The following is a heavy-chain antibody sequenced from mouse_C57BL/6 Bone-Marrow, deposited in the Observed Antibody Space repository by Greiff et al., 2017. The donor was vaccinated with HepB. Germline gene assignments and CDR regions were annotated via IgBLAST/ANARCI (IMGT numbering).Heavy chain of an antibody. D-gene: IGHD4-1*01. Sequence: DVKLQESGGGLVKPGGSLKLSCAASGFTFSSYTMSWVRQTPEKRLEWVATISGGGGNTYYPDSVKGRFTISRDNAKNTLYLQMSSLRSEDTALYYCARHSWDQDWYFDVWGTGTTVTVSS. V-gene: IGHV5-9*01. CDR2: ISGGGGNT. CDR3: ARHSWDQDWYFDV. CDR1: GFTFSSYT. J-gene: IGHJ1*03.